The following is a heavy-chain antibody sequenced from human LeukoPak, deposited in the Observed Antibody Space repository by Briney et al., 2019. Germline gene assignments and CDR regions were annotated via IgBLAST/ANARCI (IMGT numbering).Heavy chain of an antibody. V-gene: IGHV4-34*01. CDR1: GGSFSGYY. CDR3: ARTNSGSYFPLDY. Sequence: SETLSLTCAVYGGSFSGYYWSWIRQPPGKGLEWIGEINHSGSTNYNPSLKSRVTISVDTSKNQFSLKLSSVTAADTAVYYCARTNSGSYFPLDYWGQGTLVTVSS. CDR2: INHSGST. D-gene: IGHD1-26*01. J-gene: IGHJ4*02.